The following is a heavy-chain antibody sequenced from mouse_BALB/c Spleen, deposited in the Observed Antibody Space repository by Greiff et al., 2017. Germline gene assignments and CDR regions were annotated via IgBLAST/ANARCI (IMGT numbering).Heavy chain of an antibody. D-gene: IGHD1-1*01. Sequence: EGQLQQSGAELVKPGASVKLSCTASGFNIKDTYMHWVKQRPEQGLEWIGRIDPANGNTKYDPKFQGKATITADTSSNTAYLQLSSLTSEDTAVYYCARYYYGSTTWFAYWGQGTLVTVSA. CDR2: IDPANGNT. V-gene: IGHV14-3*02. J-gene: IGHJ3*01. CDR1: GFNIKDTY. CDR3: ARYYYGSTTWFAY.